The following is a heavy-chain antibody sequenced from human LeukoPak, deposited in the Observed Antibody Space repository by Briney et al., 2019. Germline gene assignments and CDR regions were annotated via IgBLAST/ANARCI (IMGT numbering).Heavy chain of an antibody. V-gene: IGHV4-39*07. CDR1: GGSISSSSYY. D-gene: IGHD1-26*01. J-gene: IGHJ5*02. Sequence: SGTLSLTCTVSGGSISSSSYYWGWIRQPPGKGLEWIGSIHYSGSTYYNPSLKSRVTISVDTSKNQFSLKLSSVTAADTAVYYCARETKGRVGATSGWFDPWGQGTLVTVSS. CDR2: IHYSGST. CDR3: ARETKGRVGATSGWFDP.